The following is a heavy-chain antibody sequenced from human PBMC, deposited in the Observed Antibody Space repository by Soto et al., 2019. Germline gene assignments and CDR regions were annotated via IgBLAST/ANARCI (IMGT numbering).Heavy chain of an antibody. CDR1: GLTFSNYA. CDR2: ITNDGGNI. V-gene: IGHV3-23*01. CDR3: AKAARDCGGDCYSSFFNY. D-gene: IGHD2-21*02. J-gene: IGHJ4*02. Sequence: HPGGSLRLSCAASGLTFSNYAMSWVRQAPGKGLEWVSGITNDGGNIKYVDSVKGRFTISRDSSKNTLFLQMKSLRVEDTAVYYCAKAARDCGGDCYSSFFNYWGQGALVTVSS.